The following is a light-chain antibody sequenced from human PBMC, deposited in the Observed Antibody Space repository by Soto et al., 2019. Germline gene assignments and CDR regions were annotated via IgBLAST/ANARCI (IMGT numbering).Light chain of an antibody. J-gene: IGKJ1*01. V-gene: IGKV3-15*01. CDR3: QQYNKWPQWT. CDR2: SAS. CDR1: QSIRTD. Sequence: DIVMTQSPATLSVSPGERATLSCRASQSIRTDLAWYQQKPGQAPSLLIFSASTRATGVPARFSGSGSGTEFTLTISSLQSEDFAVYYCQQYNKWPQWTFGQGTKVDIK.